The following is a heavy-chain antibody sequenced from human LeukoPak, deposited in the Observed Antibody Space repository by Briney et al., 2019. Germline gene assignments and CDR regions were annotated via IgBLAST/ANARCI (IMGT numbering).Heavy chain of an antibody. Sequence: GGSLRLSCAASGFTFSNAWMSWVRQAPGKGLEWVAFIRYDGSNKFYADSVKGRFTISRDNSKNTLYLQMNSLTAEDTAVYYCAKDRSGSYSQGLDYWGQGTLVTVSS. D-gene: IGHD1-26*01. V-gene: IGHV3-30*02. CDR3: AKDRSGSYSQGLDY. J-gene: IGHJ4*02. CDR1: GFTFSNAW. CDR2: IRYDGSNK.